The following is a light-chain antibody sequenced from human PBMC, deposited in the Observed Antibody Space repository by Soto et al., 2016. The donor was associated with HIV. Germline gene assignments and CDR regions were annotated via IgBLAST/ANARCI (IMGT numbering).Light chain of an antibody. CDR2: DDT. V-gene: IGLV3-21*03. J-gene: IGLJ2*01. CDR1: NIRRKS. Sequence: SYVLTQPPSLSVAPGKTATITCGGDNIRRKSVNWYQQKPGQAPVLVVYDDTDRPSGIPGRFSGSNSGNAATLTITQVKFGDEADYYCQVWDEPSDTVVFAGGTKVTVL. CDR3: QVWDEPSDTVV.